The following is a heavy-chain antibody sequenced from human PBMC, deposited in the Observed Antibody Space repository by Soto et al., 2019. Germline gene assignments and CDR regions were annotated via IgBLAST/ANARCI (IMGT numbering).Heavy chain of an antibody. CDR3: ARILVAATPYYYYGMDV. J-gene: IGHJ6*02. CDR1: GGSISSYY. CDR2: IYYSGST. V-gene: IGHV4-59*01. D-gene: IGHD2-15*01. Sequence: PSETLSLTCTVSGGSISSYYWSWIRQPPGKGLEWIGYIYYSGSTNYNPSLKSRVTISVDTSKNQFSLKLSSVTAADTAVYYCARILVAATPYYYYGMDVWGQGTTVTVSS.